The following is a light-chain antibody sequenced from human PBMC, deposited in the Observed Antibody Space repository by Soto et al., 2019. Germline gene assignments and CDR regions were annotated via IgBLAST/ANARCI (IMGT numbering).Light chain of an antibody. Sequence: DIQMTQSPSSLSASVGDRVTITCRASQSISGYLNWYQQKPGRAPNLLIYTASSLQSGVPSRFRVSGSGTDFTLTISSLQPEDFATYYCQQSYSTPITFGQETRLEIK. CDR1: QSISGY. CDR3: QQSYSTPIT. J-gene: IGKJ5*01. CDR2: TAS. V-gene: IGKV1-39*01.